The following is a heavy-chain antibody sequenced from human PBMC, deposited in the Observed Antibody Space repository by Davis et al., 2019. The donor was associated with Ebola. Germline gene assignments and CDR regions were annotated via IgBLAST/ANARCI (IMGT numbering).Heavy chain of an antibody. CDR3: TREYGVNSQH. D-gene: IGHD4/OR15-4a*01. CDR2: IRSKAYGGTT. V-gene: IGHV3-49*04. CDR1: GFTFGDHA. J-gene: IGHJ1*01. Sequence: GGSLRLSCTASGFTFGDHAMSWVRQAPGKGLEWVGFIRSKAYGGTTEYAASTKGRFTISRDDSKSIAYLQMNSLKTEDTAVYYCTREYGVNSQHWGQGTLVTVSS.